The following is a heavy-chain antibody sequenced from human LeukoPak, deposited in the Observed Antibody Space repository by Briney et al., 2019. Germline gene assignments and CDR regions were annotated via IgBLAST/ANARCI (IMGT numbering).Heavy chain of an antibody. J-gene: IGHJ5*02. V-gene: IGHV3-23*01. Sequence: GGSLRLSCAASGFTVSSNYMSWVRQAPGKGLEWVSAISGSGGSTYYADSVKGRFTISRDNSKNTLYLQMNSLRAEDTAVYYCAKLPSYSSSFDPWGQGTLVTVSS. CDR1: GFTVSSNY. D-gene: IGHD6-6*01. CDR3: AKLPSYSSSFDP. CDR2: ISGSGGST.